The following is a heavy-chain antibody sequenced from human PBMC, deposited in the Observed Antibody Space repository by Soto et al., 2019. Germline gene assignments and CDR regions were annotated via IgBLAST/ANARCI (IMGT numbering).Heavy chain of an antibody. CDR3: ARDPPTSEVDIDI. V-gene: IGHV1-69*06. D-gene: IGHD3-9*01. CDR1: GGTFSSYA. CDR2: IIPIFATA. Sequence: GDSVKVSCKASGGTFSSYAISWVRQAPGQGLEWMGGIIPIFATANYAQKFQGRVTITADKSTSTAYMELSSLRSEDTAVYYCARDPPTSEVDIDIWRDATPVTV. J-gene: IGHJ3*02.